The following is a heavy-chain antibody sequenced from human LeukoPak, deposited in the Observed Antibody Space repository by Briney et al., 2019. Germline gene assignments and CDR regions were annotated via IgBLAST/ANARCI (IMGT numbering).Heavy chain of an antibody. CDR1: GDSINSSNW. D-gene: IGHD2-8*01. V-gene: IGHV4-4*02. Sequence: PSETLSLTCAVSGDSINSSNWWSWVRQPPGKGLEWIGEVYHSGSTNYNPSLKSRVTISIDKSKNRFSMRLNSVTAADTAVYYCARLVEYCTTATCNGVFYFDDWGQGTLVTVAS. J-gene: IGHJ4*02. CDR3: ARLVEYCTTATCNGVFYFDD. CDR2: VYHSGST.